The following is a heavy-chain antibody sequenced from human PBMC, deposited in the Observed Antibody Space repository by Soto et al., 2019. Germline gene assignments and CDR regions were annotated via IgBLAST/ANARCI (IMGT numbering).Heavy chain of an antibody. CDR2: ISGSGGST. CDR1: GFTFSDYA. D-gene: IGHD6-13*01. V-gene: IGHV3-23*01. CDR3: AKGLMIAAGIFDY. Sequence: HPGGSLRLSCAASGFTFSDYAMSWVRQAPGKGLEWVSGISGSGGSTYYADFVKGRFTISRDNFKNTLYLQMNSLRAEDTALYYCAKGLMIAAGIFDYWGQGSLVTVSS. J-gene: IGHJ4*02.